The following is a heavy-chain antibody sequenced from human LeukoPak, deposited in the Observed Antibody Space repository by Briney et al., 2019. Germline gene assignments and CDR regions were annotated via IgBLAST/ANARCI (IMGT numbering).Heavy chain of an antibody. CDR3: ARAPSLDSGFDY. CDR2: IYSGGSR. Sequence: GGSLRLSCAASGFTVSSNYMSWVRQAPGKGLEWVSVIYSGGSRYYADSVKGRFTISRDSSKNTLWLQMNSLRAEDTAVYYCARAPSLDSGFDYWGQGTLATVSS. V-gene: IGHV3-66*01. CDR1: GFTVSSNY. D-gene: IGHD2-21*01. J-gene: IGHJ4*02.